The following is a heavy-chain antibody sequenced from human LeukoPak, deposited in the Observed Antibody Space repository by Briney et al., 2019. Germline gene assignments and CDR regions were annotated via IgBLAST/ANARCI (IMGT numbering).Heavy chain of an antibody. J-gene: IGHJ4*02. Sequence: ASAKVSCKASGYTFTGYYMHWVRQAPGQGLGWMGWINPNSGGTNYAQKFQGRVTMTRDTSISTAYMELSRLRSDDTAVYYCARDLGGPGAFDYWGQGTLVTVSS. CDR3: ARDLGGPGAFDY. D-gene: IGHD3-16*01. CDR2: INPNSGGT. V-gene: IGHV1-2*02. CDR1: GYTFTGYY.